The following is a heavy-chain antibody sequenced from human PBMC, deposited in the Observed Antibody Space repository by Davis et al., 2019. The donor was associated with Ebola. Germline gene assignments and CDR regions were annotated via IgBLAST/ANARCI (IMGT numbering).Heavy chain of an antibody. V-gene: IGHV3-48*03. CDR2: ISSSGANI. D-gene: IGHD2-2*01. J-gene: IGHJ6*02. Sequence: GESLKISCAASGFTFSSYEMNWVRQAPGKGLAWVSYISSSGANIDYADSVKGRFTVSRDNADNTVHLQMDRLRADDTAVYYCTRVTALAPGVMYGYAMDVWGQGTTVIVSS. CDR1: GFTFSSYE. CDR3: TRVTALAPGVMYGYAMDV.